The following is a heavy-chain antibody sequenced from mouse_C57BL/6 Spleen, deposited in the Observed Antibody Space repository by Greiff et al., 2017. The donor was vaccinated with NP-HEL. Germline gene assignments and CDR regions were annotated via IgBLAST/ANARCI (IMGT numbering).Heavy chain of an antibody. CDR2: ISYDGSN. V-gene: IGHV3-6*01. J-gene: IGHJ2*01. CDR1: GYSITSGYY. Sequence: DVKLQESGPGLVKPSQSLSLTCSVTGYSITSGYYWYWIRQFPENKLGLRGFISYDGSNNYNPSLKNRISITRDTSKNQFFLKLNSVTTEDTAAYYCAREVVAPNFDYWGQGTTLTVSS. D-gene: IGHD1-1*01. CDR3: AREVVAPNFDY.